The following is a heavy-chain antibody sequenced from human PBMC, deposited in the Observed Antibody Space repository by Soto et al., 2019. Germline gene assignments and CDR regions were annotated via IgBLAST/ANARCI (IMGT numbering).Heavy chain of an antibody. CDR1: GFTLSDYY. D-gene: IGHD6-19*01. CDR2: ISSSATII. CDR3: ARAVKQWLVGGDYYYYYMDV. Sequence: QVQLVESGGGLVKPGGSLRLSCEASGFTLSDYYMTWIRQAPGKGLEWISYISSSATIIYYADSVKGRFTISRDNAKTSLHLQMNSLRADDTAVYYCARAVKQWLVGGDYYYYYMDVWGKGTTVTVSS. V-gene: IGHV3-11*01. J-gene: IGHJ6*03.